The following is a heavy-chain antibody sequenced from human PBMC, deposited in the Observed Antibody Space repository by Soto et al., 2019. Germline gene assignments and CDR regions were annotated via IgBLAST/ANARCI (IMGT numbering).Heavy chain of an antibody. D-gene: IGHD2-21*02. Sequence: EVQLVQSGAEVKKPGESLKISCKGSGYIFTSYSIAWVRQMPGKGLEWMGIISPFDSDTRYSPSFQGQVTISADKSITTAYLQWRSLKASDTAMYYCARHQRPGDPFDYWGQGTLVTVSS. V-gene: IGHV5-51*01. CDR2: ISPFDSDT. J-gene: IGHJ4*02. CDR1: GYIFTSYS. CDR3: ARHQRPGDPFDY.